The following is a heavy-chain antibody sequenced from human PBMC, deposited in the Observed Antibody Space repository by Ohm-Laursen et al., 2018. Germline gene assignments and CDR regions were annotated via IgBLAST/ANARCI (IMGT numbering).Heavy chain of an antibody. V-gene: IGHV1-69*05. Sequence: GASVKASCNASGGTFSSYAIHWVRQAPGQGLEYLGGIIPIFGTPDYAQSFQGRVTITTDDSTSTAYMELSSLRSEDTAIYYCVRGCLGGSCYTFDYWGQGTLLTVSS. J-gene: IGHJ4*02. CDR2: IIPIFGTP. D-gene: IGHD2-15*01. CDR1: GGTFSSYA. CDR3: VRGCLGGSCYTFDY.